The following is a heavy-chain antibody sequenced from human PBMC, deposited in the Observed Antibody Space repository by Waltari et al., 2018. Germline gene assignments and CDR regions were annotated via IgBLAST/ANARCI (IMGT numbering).Heavy chain of an antibody. V-gene: IGHV3-7*01. Sequence: EVQLVESGGGLVQPGGSLRLSCAASGFTFSKYWMSWVRQAPGEGREWVANTNADGRERYYVDSVKGRFTISRDNAQSSLYLEMNSLRAEDTAVYYCARDGVPDEVNKAFDLWGPGALVTVSS. CDR1: GFTFSKYW. J-gene: IGHJ3*01. D-gene: IGHD2-8*01. CDR2: TNADGRER. CDR3: ARDGVPDEVNKAFDL.